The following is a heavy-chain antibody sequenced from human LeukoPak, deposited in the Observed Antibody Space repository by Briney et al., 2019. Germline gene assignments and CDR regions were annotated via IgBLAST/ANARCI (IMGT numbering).Heavy chain of an antibody. Sequence: HPGGSLRLSCAASGFTFSSYEMNWVRQAPGKGLEWVSYISSSGSTIYYADSVKGRFTISRDNAKNSLYLQMNSLRAEDTAVYYCARDQAPTLVDYWGQGTLVTVSS. V-gene: IGHV3-48*03. CDR3: ARDQAPTLVDY. J-gene: IGHJ4*02. CDR1: GFTFSSYE. CDR2: ISSSGSTI.